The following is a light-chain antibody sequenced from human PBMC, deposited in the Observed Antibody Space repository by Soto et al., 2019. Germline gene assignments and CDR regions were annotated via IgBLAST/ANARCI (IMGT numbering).Light chain of an antibody. CDR1: SSDVGGYNY. V-gene: IGLV2-14*01. CDR2: EVS. J-gene: IGLJ1*01. Sequence: QSVLTQPASVSGSPGQSITISCTGTSSDVGGYNYVSWYQQHPGKAPKLMIYEVSTRPSGVSNRFSGSKSGNTASLTISGLQAEDVADYYCSSYTSSSTRVFGTGPKVTV. CDR3: SSYTSSSTRV.